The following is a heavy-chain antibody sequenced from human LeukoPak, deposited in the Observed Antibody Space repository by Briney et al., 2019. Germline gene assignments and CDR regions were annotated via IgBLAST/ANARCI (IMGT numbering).Heavy chain of an antibody. CDR2: ISSSGSYI. D-gene: IGHD4-17*01. J-gene: IGHJ4*02. CDR1: GFTFSSYT. Sequence: GGSLTLSCAASGFTFSSYTINWVRQAPGKGLEWVSSISSSGSYIYYADSVKGRFTVSRDNAKNSLYLQMKSLRAEDTAVSYCARDRGSRRYNNGHSEYWGQGTLVTVSS. V-gene: IGHV3-21*01. CDR3: ARDRGSRRYNNGHSEY.